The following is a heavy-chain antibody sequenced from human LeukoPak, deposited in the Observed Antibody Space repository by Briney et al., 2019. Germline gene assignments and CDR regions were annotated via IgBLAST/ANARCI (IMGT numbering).Heavy chain of an antibody. V-gene: IGHV4-38-2*02. Sequence: SETLSLTCTVSGYSISSGYYWGWIRQPPGKGLEWIGNIYHSGSTYYNPSLKSRVTISVDTSKNQFSLKLISVTAADTAVYYCASTYSLYDAFDIWGQGTMVTVSS. D-gene: IGHD1-26*01. CDR2: IYHSGST. CDR3: ASTYSLYDAFDI. CDR1: GYSISSGYY. J-gene: IGHJ3*02.